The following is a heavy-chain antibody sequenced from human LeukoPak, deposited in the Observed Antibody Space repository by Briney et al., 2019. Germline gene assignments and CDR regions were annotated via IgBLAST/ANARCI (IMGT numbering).Heavy chain of an antibody. D-gene: IGHD3-10*01. CDR2: ISGSDGST. J-gene: IGHJ4*02. Sequence: PGGSLRLSCAASGFTFNTYGMNWVRQAPGKGLEWVSAISGSDGSTYYADSVRGRFTISRDNSKNTLYLQMNSLRSEDTAVYYCAKDRGDVGLQYFDSWGQGTLVTDSS. CDR3: AKDRGDVGLQYFDS. V-gene: IGHV3-23*01. CDR1: GFTFNTYG.